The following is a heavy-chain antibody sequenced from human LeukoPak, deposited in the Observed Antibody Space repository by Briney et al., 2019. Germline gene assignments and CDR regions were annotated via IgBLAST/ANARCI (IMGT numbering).Heavy chain of an antibody. D-gene: IGHD4-17*01. CDR3: ASPVGMTTVNSYYYGMDV. CDR1: GFIFSSHG. CDR2: IWYDGSNK. Sequence: TGGSLRLSCVASGFIFSSHGMHWVRQAPGKGLEWVAVIWYDGSNKYYADSVKGRFTISRDNSKNTLYLQMNSLRAEDTAVYYCASPVGMTTVNSYYYGMDVWGQGTTVTVSS. J-gene: IGHJ6*02. V-gene: IGHV3-33*01.